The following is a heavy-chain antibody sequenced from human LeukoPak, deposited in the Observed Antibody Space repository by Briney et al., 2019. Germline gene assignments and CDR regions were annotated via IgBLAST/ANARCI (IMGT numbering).Heavy chain of an antibody. D-gene: IGHD3-22*01. V-gene: IGHV3-30*18. CDR1: GFTFSGYG. Sequence: GGSLRLSCAASGFTFSGYGMSWVRQAPGKGLEWVAVISYDGSTKYYADSVKGRFTISRDNSKNTLYLQMNSLRAEDTAVYYCAKESESYDSSGSTLDYRGQGTLVTVSS. CDR2: ISYDGSTK. CDR3: AKESESYDSSGSTLDY. J-gene: IGHJ4*02.